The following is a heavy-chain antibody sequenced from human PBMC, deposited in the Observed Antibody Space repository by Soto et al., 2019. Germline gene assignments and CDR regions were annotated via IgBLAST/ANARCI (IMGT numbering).Heavy chain of an antibody. V-gene: IGHV4-34*01. Sequence: SETLSLTCAVYGGSFSTDYWSWIRQPPGKGLEWIGEINPSGGTNYNPTLKSRVTISVATSKNQFSLKLSSVTAADTAVYYCARVLAARASRDFDYWGQGTLVTVSS. CDR1: GGSFSTDY. CDR3: ARVLAARASRDFDY. D-gene: IGHD6-6*01. J-gene: IGHJ4*02. CDR2: INPSGGT.